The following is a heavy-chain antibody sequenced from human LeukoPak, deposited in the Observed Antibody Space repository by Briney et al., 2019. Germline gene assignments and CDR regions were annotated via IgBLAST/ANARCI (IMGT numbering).Heavy chain of an antibody. CDR3: ARGYSGYDYYFDY. CDR2: INTNTGNP. CDR1: GYTFNSSY. J-gene: IGHJ4*02. D-gene: IGHD5-12*01. Sequence: ASVKVSCKASGYTFNSSYMHWVRQAPGQGLEWMGWINTNTGNPTYAQGFTGRFVFSLDTSVSTAYLQISSLKAEDTAVYYCARGYSGYDYYFDYWGQGTLVTVSS. V-gene: IGHV7-4-1*02.